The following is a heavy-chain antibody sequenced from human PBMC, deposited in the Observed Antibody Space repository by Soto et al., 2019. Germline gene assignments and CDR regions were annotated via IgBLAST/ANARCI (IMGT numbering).Heavy chain of an antibody. Sequence: SVKVTCNASGYTLTSYYIRWVRQAPVQGLEWMGIINPSGGSTSYAQKFQGRVTMTRDTSTSTVYMELSSLRSEDTAVYYCARDPLMAGNGAYFDYWGQGTPVTVSS. CDR3: ARDPLMAGNGAYFDY. J-gene: IGHJ4*02. D-gene: IGHD2-8*01. CDR2: INPSGGST. CDR1: GYTLTSYY. V-gene: IGHV1-46*01.